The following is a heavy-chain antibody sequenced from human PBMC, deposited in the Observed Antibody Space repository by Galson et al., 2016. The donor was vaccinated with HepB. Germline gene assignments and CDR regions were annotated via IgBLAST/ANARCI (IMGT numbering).Heavy chain of an antibody. Sequence: TLSLTCTVSGGSINSGGYYWTWIRQYPGKGLEWIGYIYYSGSTHYNPSLKSRLYISIDTSKNQFSLNLNSVTAADTAVYYCARDFSPTIYSGPRVDVWGPGTTVTVSS. D-gene: IGHD5-12*01. CDR3: ARDFSPTIYSGPRVDV. CDR2: IYYSGST. CDR1: GGSINSGGYY. V-gene: IGHV4-31*03. J-gene: IGHJ6*02.